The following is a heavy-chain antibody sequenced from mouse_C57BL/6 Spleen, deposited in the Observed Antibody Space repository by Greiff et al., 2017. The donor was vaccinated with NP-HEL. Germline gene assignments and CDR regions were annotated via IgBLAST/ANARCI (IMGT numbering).Heavy chain of an antibody. CDR1: GYTFTSYG. J-gene: IGHJ2*01. Sequence: QVQLKQSGAELARPGASVKLSCKASGYTFTSYGISWVKQRTGQGLEWIGEIYPRSGNTYYNEKFKGKATLTADKSSSTAYMELRSLTSEDSAVYFCARRQLRSPFDYWGQGTTLTVSS. CDR3: ARRQLRSPFDY. D-gene: IGHD3-2*02. V-gene: IGHV1-81*01. CDR2: IYPRSGNT.